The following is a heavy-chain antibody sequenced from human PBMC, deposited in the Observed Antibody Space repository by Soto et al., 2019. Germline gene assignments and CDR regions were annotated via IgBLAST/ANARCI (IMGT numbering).Heavy chain of an antibody. CDR1: GGTFSTYP. CDR2: INPIFGTA. D-gene: IGHD4-4*01. J-gene: IGHJ1*01. V-gene: IGHV1-69*12. Sequence: QVQLVQSGAEVKKPGSSVKVSRKASGGTFSTYPISWVRQAPGQGLEWMGGINPIFGTANYAQKLQGRVTITADESTTTAYMQLSSLRSDDTAVYYCARLRASNYEAYQHWGQGTLVTVSS. CDR3: ARLRASNYEAYQH.